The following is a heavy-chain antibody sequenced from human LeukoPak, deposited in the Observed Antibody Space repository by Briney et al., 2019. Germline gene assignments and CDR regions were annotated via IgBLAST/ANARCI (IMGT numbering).Heavy chain of an antibody. V-gene: IGHV3-21*01. CDR2: ISSSSSYI. CDR1: GFTFSTYS. CDR3: AGGAYGDYFYGMDV. J-gene: IGHJ6*02. Sequence: GGSLRLSCAASGFTFSTYSMNWVRQAPGKGLEWVSSISSSSSYIYYADSVKGRFTISRDDAKNSLYLQMNSLRAEDTAAYYCAGGAYGDYFYGMDVWGQGTTVTVSS. D-gene: IGHD4-17*01.